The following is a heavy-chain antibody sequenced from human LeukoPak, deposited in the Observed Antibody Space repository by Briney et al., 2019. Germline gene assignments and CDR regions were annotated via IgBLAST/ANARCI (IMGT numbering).Heavy chain of an antibody. V-gene: IGHV4-34*01. D-gene: IGHD2-8*02. CDR2: INHSGST. CDR1: GGSISSYY. J-gene: IGHJ4*02. Sequence: PLETLSLTCTVSGGSISSYYWSWIRQPPGKGLEWIGEINHSGSTNYNPSLKSRVTISVDTSKNQFSLKLSSVTAADTAVYYCARGVLMVKTNFDYWGQGTLVTVSS. CDR3: ARGVLMVKTNFDY.